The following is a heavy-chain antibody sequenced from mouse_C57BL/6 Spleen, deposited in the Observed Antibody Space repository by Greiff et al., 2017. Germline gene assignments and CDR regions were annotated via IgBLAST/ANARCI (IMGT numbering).Heavy chain of an antibody. J-gene: IGHJ2*01. V-gene: IGHV3-6*01. D-gene: IGHD4-1*02. Sequence: EVQLQESGPGLVKPSQSLSLTCSVTGYSFTSGYYWNWIRQFPGNKLEWMGYISYDGSNNYNPALKNRISITRDTSKNQFFLKLNSVTTEDTATYYCARDQLGRGYFDYWGQGTTLTVSS. CDR2: ISYDGSN. CDR3: ARDQLGRGYFDY. CDR1: GYSFTSGYY.